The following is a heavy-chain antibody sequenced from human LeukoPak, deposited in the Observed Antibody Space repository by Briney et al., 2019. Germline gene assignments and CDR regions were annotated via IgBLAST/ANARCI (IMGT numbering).Heavy chain of an antibody. CDR1: GFTFSSYA. CDR2: INHSGST. Sequence: KTGGSLRLSCAASGFTFSSYAMHWVRQAPGKGLEWIGEINHSGSTNYNPSLKSRVTISVDTSKNQFSLKLSSVTAADTAVYYCARGDAFYGDYAGYWGQGTLVTVSS. D-gene: IGHD4-17*01. V-gene: IGHV4-34*01. J-gene: IGHJ4*02. CDR3: ARGDAFYGDYAGY.